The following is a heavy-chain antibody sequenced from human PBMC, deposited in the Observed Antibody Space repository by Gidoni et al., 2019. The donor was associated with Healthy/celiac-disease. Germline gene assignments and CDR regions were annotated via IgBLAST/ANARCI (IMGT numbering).Heavy chain of an antibody. Sequence: QVQLQESGPGLVKPSETLSLTCAVPGYSISSGYYWGWIRQPPGKGLEWIGCIYHSGSTDSTPSLQSRVTISVDTSKNQFSLKLSSVTAADTAVYYCARGGGLELNWYFDLWGRGTLVTVSS. J-gene: IGHJ2*01. CDR2: IYHSGST. CDR1: GYSISSGYY. D-gene: IGHD1-7*01. V-gene: IGHV4-38-2*01. CDR3: ARGGGLELNWYFDL.